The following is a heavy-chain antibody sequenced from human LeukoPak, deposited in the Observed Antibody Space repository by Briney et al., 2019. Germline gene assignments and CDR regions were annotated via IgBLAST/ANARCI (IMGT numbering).Heavy chain of an antibody. D-gene: IGHD1-26*01. CDR2: IRYDGSNK. J-gene: IGHJ4*02. CDR1: RFTVSSYG. V-gene: IGHV3-30*02. Sequence: GGSLRLSCAASRFTVSSYGMHWVRQAPGKGLGWVAFIRYDGSNKYYADSVKGRFTISRDKSKTTLYLQMNSLSPEDTAVYYCAKDGYEWELLGHFDYWGQGKLVTASS. CDR3: AKDGYEWELLGHFDY.